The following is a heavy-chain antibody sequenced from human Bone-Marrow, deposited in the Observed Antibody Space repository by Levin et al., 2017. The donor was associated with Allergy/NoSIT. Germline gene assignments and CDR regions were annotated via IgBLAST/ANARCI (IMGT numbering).Heavy chain of an antibody. CDR1: GYTFTSYG. Sequence: ASVKVSCKASGYTFTSYGISWVRQAPGQGLEWMGWISAYNGNTNYAQKFQGRVTMTTDTSTSTPYMELRSLRSDDTAVYFCAREPTHCSSTSCSDEYFQHWGQGTLVTVSS. D-gene: IGHD2-2*01. CDR2: ISAYNGNT. V-gene: IGHV1-18*01. J-gene: IGHJ1*01. CDR3: AREPTHCSSTSCSDEYFQH.